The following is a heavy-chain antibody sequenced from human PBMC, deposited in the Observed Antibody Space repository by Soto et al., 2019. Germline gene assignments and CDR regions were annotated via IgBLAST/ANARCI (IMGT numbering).Heavy chain of an antibody. CDR3: ARGQVWITYGGVETYYYYDGMDV. CDR2: IYYSGGT. CDR1: GGSISSGDYY. J-gene: IGHJ6*02. V-gene: IGHV4-30-4*01. Sequence: SETLSLTCTVSGGSISSGDYYWSWIRQPPGKGLEWVGYIYYSGGTNSNPSLKSRVTISVDTSKYQFSLKLSSVTAADTAVYYCARGQVWITYGGVETYYYYDGMDVGGQGTTVTVSS. D-gene: IGHD3-16*01.